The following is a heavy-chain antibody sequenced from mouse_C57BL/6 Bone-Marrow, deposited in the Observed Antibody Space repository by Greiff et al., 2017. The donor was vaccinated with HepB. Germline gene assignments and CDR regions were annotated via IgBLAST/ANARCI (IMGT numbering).Heavy chain of an antibody. CDR2: INPNNGGT. J-gene: IGHJ3*01. V-gene: IGHV1-18*01. CDR1: GYTFTDYN. Sequence: EVQLQESGPELVKPGASVKIPCKASGYTFTDYNMDWVKQSHGKSLEWIGDINPNNGGTIYNQKFKGKATLTVDKSSSTAYMELRSLTSEDTAVYYCARKLLRYLPEFAYWGQGTLVTVSA. D-gene: IGHD1-1*01. CDR3: ARKLLRYLPEFAY.